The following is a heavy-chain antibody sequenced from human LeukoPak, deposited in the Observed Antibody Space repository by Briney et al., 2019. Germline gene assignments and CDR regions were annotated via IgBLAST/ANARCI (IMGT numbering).Heavy chain of an antibody. CDR2: IYYSGST. Sequence: SETLSLTCTVSGGSISSGGYYWSWIRQHPGRGLEWIGYIYYSGSTYYNPSLKSRVTISVDTSKSQFSLKLSSVTAADTAVYYCARGTSYYDSSGYYPVYWGQGTLVTVSS. J-gene: IGHJ4*02. D-gene: IGHD3-22*01. CDR3: ARGTSYYDSSGYYPVY. CDR1: GGSISSGGYY. V-gene: IGHV4-31*03.